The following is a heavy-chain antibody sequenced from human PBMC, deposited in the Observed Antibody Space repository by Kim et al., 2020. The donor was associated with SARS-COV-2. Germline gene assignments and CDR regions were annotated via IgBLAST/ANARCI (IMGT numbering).Heavy chain of an antibody. J-gene: IGHJ3*01. CDR3: ARDETTTISGVCFVDDALD. V-gene: IGHV7-4-1*02. D-gene: IGHD3-3*01. CDR2: INTNTGNP. CDR1: GYTFTSYA. Sequence: ASVKVSCKASGYTFTSYAIHWVRQAPGQGLEWMGWINTNTGNPKYAQGFKGRFVFPLDTSVSTAYLQISSLTAEDTAVYYCARDETTTISGVCFVDDALD.